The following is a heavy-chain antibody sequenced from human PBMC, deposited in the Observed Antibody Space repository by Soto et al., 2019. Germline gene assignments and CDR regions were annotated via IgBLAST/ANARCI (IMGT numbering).Heavy chain of an antibody. CDR3: ARPGQATMVRGVIIFRDY. V-gene: IGHV5-51*01. Sequence: PGESLKISCKGSGYSFINYWIAWVRQMPGKGLEWMGIVYPGDSQTRYSPSDQGQVTISADKSISTAYLQWSSLKASDTAMYYCARPGQATMVRGVIIFRDYWGQGTLVTVSS. CDR1: GYSFINYW. D-gene: IGHD3-10*01. J-gene: IGHJ4*02. CDR2: VYPGDSQT.